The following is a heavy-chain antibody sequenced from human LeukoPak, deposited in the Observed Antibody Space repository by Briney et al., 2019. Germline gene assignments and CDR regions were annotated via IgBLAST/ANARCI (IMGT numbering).Heavy chain of an antibody. V-gene: IGHV1-2*02. CDR1: GYTFTSYA. CDR2: INPNSGGT. CDR3: AREGITGTTSFDY. Sequence: GASVKVSCKASGYTFTSYAMHWVRQAPGQGLEWMGWINPNSGGTNYAQKFQGRVTTTRDTSISTAYMELSRLRSDDTAVYYCAREGITGTTSFDYWGQGTLVTVSS. D-gene: IGHD1-20*01. J-gene: IGHJ4*02.